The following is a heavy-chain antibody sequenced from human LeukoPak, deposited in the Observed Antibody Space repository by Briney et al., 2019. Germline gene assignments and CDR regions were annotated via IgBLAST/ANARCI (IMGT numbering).Heavy chain of an antibody. D-gene: IGHD5-18*01. Sequence: GGSLRLSRAASGFAFSDYWMSWVRQAPGKGLEWVAKIKPDGSEKYYVDSVKGRFTISRDKAKNSLYLPMNSLRDEDTAVYYCARGGYSYGHDYWGQGTLVTVSS. CDR1: GFAFSDYW. CDR3: ARGGYSYGHDY. V-gene: IGHV3-7*01. CDR2: IKPDGSEK. J-gene: IGHJ4*02.